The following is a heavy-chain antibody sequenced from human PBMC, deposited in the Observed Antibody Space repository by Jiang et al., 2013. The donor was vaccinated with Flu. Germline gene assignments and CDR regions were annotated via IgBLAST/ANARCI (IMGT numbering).Heavy chain of an antibody. D-gene: IGHD3-22*01. V-gene: IGHV6-1*01. CDR1: GDSVSSNSAA. J-gene: IGHJ3*02. Sequence: TCAISGDSVSSNSAAWNWIRQSPSRGLEWLGRTYYRSKWYNDYAVSVKSRITINPDTSKNQFSLQLNSVTPEDTAVYYCARDRREYYYDSSGYPGAFDIWGQGTMVTVSS. CDR3: ARDRREYYYDSSGYPGAFDI. CDR2: TYYRSKWYN.